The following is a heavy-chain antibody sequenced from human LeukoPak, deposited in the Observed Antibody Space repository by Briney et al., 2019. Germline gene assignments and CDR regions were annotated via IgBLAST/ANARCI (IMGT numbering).Heavy chain of an antibody. D-gene: IGHD3-10*01. CDR1: GFTFSSYA. Sequence: GGSLRLSCAASGFTFSSYAMHWVRQAPGKGLEWVAVISYDGSNKYYADSVKGRFTISRDNSKNTLYLQMNSLRAEDTAAYYCARGHYYGSGSYFAAFDYWGQGTLVTVSS. CDR3: ARGHYYGSGSYFAAFDY. V-gene: IGHV3-30-3*01. J-gene: IGHJ4*02. CDR2: ISYDGSNK.